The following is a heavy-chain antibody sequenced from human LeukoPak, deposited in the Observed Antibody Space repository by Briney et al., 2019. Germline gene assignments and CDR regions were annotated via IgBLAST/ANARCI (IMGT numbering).Heavy chain of an antibody. V-gene: IGHV1-3*03. CDR2: INAGNGNT. CDR3: ARDSETAMASYYFDY. Sequence: ASVTVSCKASGYTFTSYAMHWVRQAPGQRLEWMGWINAGNGNTKYSQEFQGRVTITRDTSASTAYMELSSLRSEDMAVYYCARDSETAMASYYFDYWGQGTLVTVSS. CDR1: GYTFTSYA. D-gene: IGHD5-18*01. J-gene: IGHJ4*02.